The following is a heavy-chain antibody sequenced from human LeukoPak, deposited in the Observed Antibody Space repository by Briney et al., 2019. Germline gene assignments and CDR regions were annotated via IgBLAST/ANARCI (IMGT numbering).Heavy chain of an antibody. CDR1: GGSIKTYY. V-gene: IGHV4-4*07. D-gene: IGHD3-10*01. CDR3: ARGSYYYGSGSFPRNLWRRDYFDY. J-gene: IGHJ4*02. CDR2: FYSSVST. Sequence: PSETLSLTCAVSGGSIKTYYWSWIRQSAGTGLEWIGRFYSSVSTTYNPSLKSRVTISVDTSKNQFSLKLSSVTAADTAVYYCARGSYYYGSGSFPRNLWRRDYFDYWGQGTLVTVSS.